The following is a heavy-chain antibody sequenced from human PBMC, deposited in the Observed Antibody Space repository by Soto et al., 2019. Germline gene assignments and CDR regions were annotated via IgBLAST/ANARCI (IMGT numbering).Heavy chain of an antibody. V-gene: IGHV1-18*03. CDR2: ISAYNGNT. J-gene: IGHJ4*02. D-gene: IGHD2-15*01. CDR3: ARVGGGGSSYSDHYFDY. CDR1: GYTFTSYG. Sequence: QVQLVQSGGEVKKPGASVKVSCKASGYTFTSYGISWVRQAPGQGLEWMGWISAYNGNTNYAHKLQGRVTMTTDTSTSTADMDLRSLRTDDIAVYYCARVGGGGSSYSDHYFDYWGQGTLVTVSS.